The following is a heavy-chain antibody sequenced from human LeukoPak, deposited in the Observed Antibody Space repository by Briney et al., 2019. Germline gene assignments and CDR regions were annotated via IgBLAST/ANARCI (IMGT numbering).Heavy chain of an antibody. V-gene: IGHV3-74*01. CDR1: GVPFSASW. Sequence: PGGSLRLSCAASGVPFSASWMHWVRQAPGKGLAWVSHISSDGSVIVYADPVKGRFTISRDNAKNTLYLQMNSLRAEDTAVYYCAKVLERITMIVVVPFDYWGQGTLVTVSS. D-gene: IGHD3-22*01. J-gene: IGHJ4*02. CDR2: ISSDGSVI. CDR3: AKVLERITMIVVVPFDY.